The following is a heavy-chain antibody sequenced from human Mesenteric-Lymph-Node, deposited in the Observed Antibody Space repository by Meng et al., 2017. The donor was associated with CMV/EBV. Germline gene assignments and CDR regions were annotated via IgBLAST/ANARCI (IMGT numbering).Heavy chain of an antibody. D-gene: IGHD3-22*01. Sequence: AVAGSSSDGYYTWWSREPGERGVGLVEYSYCGRSTKYDPSLESRVTISVDTSKNQFSLKLSSVTAADTAVYYCARDHYYDSSGIDYWGQGTLVTVSS. J-gene: IGHJ4*02. CDR3: ARDHYYDSSGIDY. V-gene: IGHV4-59*13. CDR2: SYCGRST. CDR1: GSSSDGYY.